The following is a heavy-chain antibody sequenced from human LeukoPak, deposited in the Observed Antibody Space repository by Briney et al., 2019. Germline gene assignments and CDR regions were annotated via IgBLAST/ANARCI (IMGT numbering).Heavy chain of an antibody. D-gene: IGHD3-3*01. J-gene: IGHJ4*02. CDR3: ARDREFYDFWSGYSQVAFDY. CDR2: IYTSGST. CDR1: GGSISSYY. V-gene: IGHV4-4*07. Sequence: SETLSLTCTVSGGSISSYYWSWIRQPAGKGLEWIGRIYTSGSTNYNPSLKSRVTMSVDTSKNQFSLKLSSVTAADTAVYYCARDREFYDFWSGYSQVAFDYWGQGTLVTVSS.